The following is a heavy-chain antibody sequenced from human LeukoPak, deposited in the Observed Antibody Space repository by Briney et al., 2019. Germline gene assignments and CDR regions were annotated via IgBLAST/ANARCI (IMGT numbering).Heavy chain of an antibody. CDR3: ARDCTSSSCYDY. J-gene: IGHJ4*02. D-gene: IGHD2-2*01. CDR1: GFSFSTYA. Sequence: PGGSLRLSCAASGFSFSTYAMSWVRQAPGKGLEWVSSISSSVIYRYYADSVKGRFTISRDNAKNSLYLQMNSLRAEDTAVYYCARDCTSSSCYDYWGQGTLVTVSS. V-gene: IGHV3-21*01. CDR2: ISSSVIYR.